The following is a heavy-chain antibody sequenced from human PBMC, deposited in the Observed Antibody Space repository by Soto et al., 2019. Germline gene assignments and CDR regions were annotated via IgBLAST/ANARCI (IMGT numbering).Heavy chain of an antibody. D-gene: IGHD2-2*01. Sequence: GGSLRLSCAASGFTFSSYAMSWVRQAPGKGLEWASAISGSGGSTYYADSVKGRFTISRDNSKNTLYLQMNSLRAEDTAVYYCAKQWAHCSSTSCYPAFDIWGQGTMVTVSS. CDR3: AKQWAHCSSTSCYPAFDI. V-gene: IGHV3-23*01. CDR2: ISGSGGST. CDR1: GFTFSSYA. J-gene: IGHJ3*02.